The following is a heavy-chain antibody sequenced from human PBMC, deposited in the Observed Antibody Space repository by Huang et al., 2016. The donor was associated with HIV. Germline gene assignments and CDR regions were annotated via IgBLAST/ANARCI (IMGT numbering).Heavy chain of an antibody. J-gene: IGHJ5*02. CDR2: ISAYNGNT. V-gene: IGHV1-18*01. Sequence: QAQLLQSGPEVKRPGASVKVSCKASGYTFTKYGVNWVGQAPGQGLEWMGWISAYNGNTNYAQKFQGRVTLTTDTSTTTAYMELKNLSPDDTAVYFCARDEWYPLQNWFNVWGQGSLLTVSP. D-gene: IGHD3-3*01. CDR3: ARDEWYPLQNWFNV. CDR1: GYTFTKYG.